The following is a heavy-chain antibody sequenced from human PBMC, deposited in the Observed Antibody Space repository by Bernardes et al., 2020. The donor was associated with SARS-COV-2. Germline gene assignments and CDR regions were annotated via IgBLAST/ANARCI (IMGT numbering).Heavy chain of an antibody. CDR1: GYTFTSYD. D-gene: IGHD3-3*01. V-gene: IGHV1-8*01. J-gene: IGHJ6*02. Sequence: VKVSCKASGYTFTSYDINWVRQATGQGLEWMGWMNPNSGNTGYAQKFQGRVTMTRNTSISTAYMELSSLRSEDTAVYYCARVRGFWSGYGMDVWGQGTTVTVSS. CDR3: ARVRGFWSGYGMDV. CDR2: MNPNSGNT.